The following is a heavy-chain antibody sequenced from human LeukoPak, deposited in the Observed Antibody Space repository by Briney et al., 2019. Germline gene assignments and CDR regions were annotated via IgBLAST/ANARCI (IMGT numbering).Heavy chain of an antibody. J-gene: IGHJ4*02. CDR3: AHYYGSGSYQNRYFDY. Sequence: SGPTLVNPTQTLTLTCTLSGFSLSTGGVGVGWIRQPPGKALEWLALIYWDDDKYYSPSLKIRLTITRDTSKNQVVLTMTNVDPVDTGTYFCAHYYGSGSYQNRYFDYWGQGALVTVSS. CDR2: IYWDDDK. V-gene: IGHV2-5*02. D-gene: IGHD3-10*01. CDR1: GFSLSTGGVG.